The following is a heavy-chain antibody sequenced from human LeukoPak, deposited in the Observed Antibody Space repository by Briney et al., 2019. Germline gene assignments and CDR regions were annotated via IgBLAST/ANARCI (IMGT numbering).Heavy chain of an antibody. CDR3: AAQWLVRVNI. CDR1: GFSFSSYS. CDR2: ISSSSSSI. J-gene: IGHJ3*02. D-gene: IGHD6-19*01. V-gene: IGHV3-21*01. Sequence: PGGSLRLSCAASGFSFSSYSMNWVRQAPGKGLEWVSSISSSSSSIFYADSVKGRFTISRDNAKNSLYLQMNSLRAEDTAVYYCAAQWLVRVNIWGQGTMVTVSS.